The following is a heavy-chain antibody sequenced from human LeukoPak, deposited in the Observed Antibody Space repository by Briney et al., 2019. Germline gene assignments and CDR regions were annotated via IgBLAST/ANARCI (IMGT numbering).Heavy chain of an antibody. CDR1: GGSFSGYY. CDR3: ARVNYDSSGYYPTYYFDY. Sequence: SETLSLTCAVYGGSFSGYYWSWIRQPPGKGLEWIGEINHSGSTNYNPSLKSRVTISVDMSKNQFSLKLSSVTAADTAVYYCARVNYDSSGYYPTYYFDYWGQGTLVTVSS. J-gene: IGHJ4*02. V-gene: IGHV4-34*01. CDR2: INHSGST. D-gene: IGHD3-22*01.